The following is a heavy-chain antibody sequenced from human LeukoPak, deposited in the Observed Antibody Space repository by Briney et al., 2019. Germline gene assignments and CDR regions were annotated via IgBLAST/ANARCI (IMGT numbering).Heavy chain of an antibody. D-gene: IGHD7-27*01. CDR3: ARGKNWDPFDY. Sequence: GGSLGLSCAASGFTVSRNYMSWVRQAPGKGLEWVSVIYSGGSTYYADSVKGRFTISRDNSKNTLYLQMNSLRAEDTAVYYCARGKNWDPFDYWGQGTLVTVSS. J-gene: IGHJ4*02. V-gene: IGHV3-53*01. CDR2: IYSGGST. CDR1: GFTVSRNY.